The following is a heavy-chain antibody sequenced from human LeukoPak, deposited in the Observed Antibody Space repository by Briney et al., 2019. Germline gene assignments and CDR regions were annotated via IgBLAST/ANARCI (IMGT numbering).Heavy chain of an antibody. CDR2: IYYSGNT. CDR3: ARQTGSGLFILP. Sequence: PSETLALTCTVSGVSISSSNSYWGWIRQPPGKGLEWIGSIYYSGNTYYNASLKSQVSISIDTSKNQFSLRLTSVTAADTAVYYCARQTGSGLFILPGGQGTLVTVSS. J-gene: IGHJ4*02. D-gene: IGHD3/OR15-3a*01. CDR1: GVSISSSNSY. V-gene: IGHV4-39*01.